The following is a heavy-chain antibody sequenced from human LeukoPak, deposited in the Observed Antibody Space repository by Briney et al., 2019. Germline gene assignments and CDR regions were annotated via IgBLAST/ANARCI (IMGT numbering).Heavy chain of an antibody. CDR1: GFTFSNAW. V-gene: IGHV3-23*01. J-gene: IGHJ5*02. CDR3: AKDHSSSSGDWFDP. D-gene: IGHD6-6*01. CDR2: ISGSGGST. Sequence: PGGSLRLSCAASGFTFSNAWMSWVRQAPGKGLEWVSAISGSGGSTYYADSVKGRFTISRDNSKNTLYLQMNSLRAEDTAVYYCAKDHSSSSGDWFDPWGQGTLVTVSS.